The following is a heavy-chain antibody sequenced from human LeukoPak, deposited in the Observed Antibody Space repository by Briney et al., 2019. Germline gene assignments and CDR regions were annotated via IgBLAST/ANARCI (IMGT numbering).Heavy chain of an antibody. V-gene: IGHV4-39*01. CDR3: ARSDLTAIKFDY. Sequence: SETLSLTCTVSGGSISSSSYYWGWIRQPPGKGLEWIGSIYYSGSTYYSPSLKSRVAISVDTSKNQFSLKLSSVTAADTAVYYCARSDLTAIKFDYWGQGTLVTVSS. J-gene: IGHJ4*02. CDR1: GGSISSSSYY. CDR2: IYYSGST. D-gene: IGHD2-21*02.